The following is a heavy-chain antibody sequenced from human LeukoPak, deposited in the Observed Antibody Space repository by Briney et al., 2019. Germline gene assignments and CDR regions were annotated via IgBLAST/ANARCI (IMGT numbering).Heavy chain of an antibody. J-gene: IGHJ4*02. D-gene: IGHD4-23*01. Sequence: SQTLSLTCTVSGGSISSGGYYWSWIRQHPGKGLEWIGYIYYSGSTYYNPSLKSRVTISVDPSKNQFSLKLSSVTAADTAVYYCARGLKFVDYGGHPVGYWGQGTLVSVSS. CDR1: GGSISSGGYY. CDR2: IYYSGST. V-gene: IGHV4-31*03. CDR3: ARGLKFVDYGGHPVGY.